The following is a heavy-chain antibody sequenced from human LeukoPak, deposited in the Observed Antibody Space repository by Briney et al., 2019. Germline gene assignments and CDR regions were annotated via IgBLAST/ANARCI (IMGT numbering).Heavy chain of an antibody. CDR3: ARDWRGSLDY. CDR1: GFTFSSYM. J-gene: IGHJ4*02. D-gene: IGHD1-26*01. Sequence: GGSLRLSCAASGFTFSSYMMHWVRQAPGKGLVWVSRITNDGTIRYADSVKGRFTISRDNAKNTLYLQMNSLRAKDTAVYYCARDWRGSLDYWGQGTLVTVSS. V-gene: IGHV3-74*01. CDR2: ITNDGTI.